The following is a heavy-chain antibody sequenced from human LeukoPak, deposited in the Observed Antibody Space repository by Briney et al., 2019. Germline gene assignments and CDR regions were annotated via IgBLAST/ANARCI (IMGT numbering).Heavy chain of an antibody. D-gene: IGHD6-13*01. CDR2: IYDSGST. CDR3: ARGQQQLIRLILTV. J-gene: IGHJ6*02. Sequence: SETLSLTCTVSGGSISSYHWSWFRQAPGKGLEWIGYIYDSGSTNFNPSLKSRVTISVDTSKNQFSLKLSSVTAADTAVYYCARGQQQLIRLILTVWGQGTTVTVSS. CDR1: GGSISSYH. V-gene: IGHV4-59*12.